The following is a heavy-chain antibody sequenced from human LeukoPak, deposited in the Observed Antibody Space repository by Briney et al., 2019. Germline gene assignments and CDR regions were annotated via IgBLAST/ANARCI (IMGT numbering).Heavy chain of an antibody. CDR1: GGSIDSSSYY. CDR2: VFYTGST. Sequence: PSETLSLTCTVSGGSIDSSSYYWGWIRQPPGKGLEWIGSVFYTGSTSYNPSLKSRVTISVDTSKNQFSLKLSSVTAADTAVYYCARGYSYIAVAGYSYFDYWGQGTLVTVSS. V-gene: IGHV4-39*01. CDR3: ARGYSYIAVAGYSYFDY. D-gene: IGHD6-19*01. J-gene: IGHJ4*02.